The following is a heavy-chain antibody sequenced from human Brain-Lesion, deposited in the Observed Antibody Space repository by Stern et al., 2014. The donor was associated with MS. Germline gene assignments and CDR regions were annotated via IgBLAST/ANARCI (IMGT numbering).Heavy chain of an antibody. Sequence: VQLVESGPGLVKPSQTLSLTCTVSGGSINSGDYHWTWIRQPPGKGLGWIGFITYSGTTYYKPSLQRRLTISVDTSKNQFSLKLRSVTAGDTAVYYCARSTVSAEYYFDYWGQGTLVTVSS. V-gene: IGHV4-30-4*01. J-gene: IGHJ4*02. CDR1: GGSINSGDYH. D-gene: IGHD4-11*01. CDR2: ITYSGTT. CDR3: ARSTVSAEYYFDY.